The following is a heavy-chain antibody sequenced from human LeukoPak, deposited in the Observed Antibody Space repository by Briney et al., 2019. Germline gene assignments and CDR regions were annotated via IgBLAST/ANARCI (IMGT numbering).Heavy chain of an antibody. Sequence: GGSLRLSCAASGFTFSSYGMHWVRQAPGKGLEWVAVISYDGSNKYYADSVKGRFTISRDNSKNTLYLQMNSLRAEDTAVYYCAKDHSQNYDYYGMDVWGQGTMVTVSS. CDR2: ISYDGSNK. CDR1: GFTFSSYG. J-gene: IGHJ6*02. V-gene: IGHV3-30*18. CDR3: AKDHSQNYDYYGMDV.